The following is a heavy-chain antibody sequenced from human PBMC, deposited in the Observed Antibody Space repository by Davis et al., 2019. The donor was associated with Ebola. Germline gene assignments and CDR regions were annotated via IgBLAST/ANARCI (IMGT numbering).Heavy chain of an antibody. D-gene: IGHD5-12*01. CDR2: IWYDGSTK. CDR3: ATGRASGYDCFDY. CDR1: GFTFSSYG. V-gene: IGHV3-33*01. J-gene: IGHJ4*02. Sequence: GESLKISCAASGFTFSSYGMHWVRQAPGKGLEWVAVIWYDGSTKYYADSVKGRFTISRDNSTNTLYLQMNSLRAEDTAVYYCATGRASGYDCFDYWGQGTLVTVSS.